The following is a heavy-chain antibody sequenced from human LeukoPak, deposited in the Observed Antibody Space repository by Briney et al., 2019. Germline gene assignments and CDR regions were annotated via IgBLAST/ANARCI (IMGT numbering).Heavy chain of an antibody. CDR2: IYYSGST. CDR3: ARVMFSVAGTKFDY. Sequence: SETLSLTCTVSGGSISSYYWSWIRQPPGKGLEWIGYIYYSGSTNYNPALKSRVTISVDTSKNQFSLKLSSVTAADTAVYYCARVMFSVAGTKFDYWGQGTLVTVSS. D-gene: IGHD6-19*01. CDR1: GGSISSYY. J-gene: IGHJ4*02. V-gene: IGHV4-59*01.